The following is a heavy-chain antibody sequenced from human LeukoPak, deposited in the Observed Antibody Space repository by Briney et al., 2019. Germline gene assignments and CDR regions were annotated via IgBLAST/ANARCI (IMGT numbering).Heavy chain of an antibody. CDR2: INPSGGST. CDR1: GYTFTGYY. CDR3: ARDGYSYGMDV. D-gene: IGHD5-18*01. Sequence: GASVKVSCRASGYTFTGYYMHWVRQAPGQGLEWMGIINPSGGSTSYAQKFQGRVTMTRDTSTSTVYMELSSLRSEDTAVYYCARDGYSYGMDVWGQGTTVTVSS. J-gene: IGHJ6*02. V-gene: IGHV1-46*01.